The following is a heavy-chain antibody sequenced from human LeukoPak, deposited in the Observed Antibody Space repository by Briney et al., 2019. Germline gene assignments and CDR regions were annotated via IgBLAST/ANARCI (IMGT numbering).Heavy chain of an antibody. CDR3: ARRGVTTRDSYYYAMHV. D-gene: IGHD2-21*02. V-gene: IGHV1-3*01. CDR2: INPGDGDT. Sequence: ASVKVSCKASGYTFTNYAVHWVRHAPGQRPEWMGRINPGDGDTKYSQNFQGRVTFARDTSANTAFMELSSLRSEDTAVYYCARRGVTTRDSYYYAMHVWGQGTTVTVSS. CDR1: GYTFTNYA. J-gene: IGHJ6*02.